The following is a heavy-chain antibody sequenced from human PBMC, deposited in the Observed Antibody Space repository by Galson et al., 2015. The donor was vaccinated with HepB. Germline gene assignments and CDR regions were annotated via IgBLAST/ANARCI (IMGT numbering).Heavy chain of an antibody. D-gene: IGHD6-13*01. CDR3: ARFIAAAGTAASYFDY. CDR2: IIPIFGTA. CDR1: GGTFSSYA. V-gene: IGHV1-69*13. J-gene: IGHJ4*02. Sequence: SVKVSCKASGGTFSSYAISWVRQAPGQGLEWMGGIIPIFGTANYAQKFQGRVTITADESTSTAYMELSSLRSEDTAVYYCARFIAAAGTAASYFDYWGQGTLVTVSS.